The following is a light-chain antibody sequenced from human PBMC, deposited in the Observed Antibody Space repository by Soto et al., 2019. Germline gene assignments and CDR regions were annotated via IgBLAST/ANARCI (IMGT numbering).Light chain of an antibody. J-gene: IGLJ1*01. CDR3: IPYAGSNNFFYV. CDR1: SSDVVAYNY. Sequence: QSVLTQPPSASGSPGQSVTISCTGTSSDVVAYNYVSWYQQHPGKAPKLMISEVTKRPSGVPDRFSGSKSGNTASLTVSGLQAEDEADYFCIPYAGSNNFFYVLGTGTKVTVL. V-gene: IGLV2-8*01. CDR2: EVT.